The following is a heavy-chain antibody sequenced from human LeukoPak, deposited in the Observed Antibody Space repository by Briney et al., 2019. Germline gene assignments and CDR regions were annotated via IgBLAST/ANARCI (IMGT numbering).Heavy chain of an antibody. CDR2: IYTSGST. CDR3: ARDREILWFGNFGWFDP. D-gene: IGHD3-10*01. Sequence: SETLSLTCAVYGGSFSGYYWSWIRQPAGKGLEWIGRIYTSGSTNYNPSLKSRVTISVDTSKNQFSLKLSSVTAADTAVYYCARDREILWFGNFGWFDPWGQGTLVTVSS. CDR1: GGSFSGYY. V-gene: IGHV4-4*07. J-gene: IGHJ5*02.